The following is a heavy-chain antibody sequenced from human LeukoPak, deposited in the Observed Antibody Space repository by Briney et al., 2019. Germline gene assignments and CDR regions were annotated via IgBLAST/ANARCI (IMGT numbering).Heavy chain of an antibody. V-gene: IGHV4-30-4*01. CDR3: ARRMSMVRGVIITRWFDP. D-gene: IGHD3-10*01. CDR2: IYYSGST. Sequence: SQTLSLTCTVSGGSISSGDYYWGWIRQPPGKGLEWIGYIYYSGSTYYNPSLKGRVTISVDTSKNQFSLKLSSVTAADTAVYYCARRMSMVRGVIITRWFDPWGQGTLVTVSS. CDR1: GGSISSGDYY. J-gene: IGHJ5*02.